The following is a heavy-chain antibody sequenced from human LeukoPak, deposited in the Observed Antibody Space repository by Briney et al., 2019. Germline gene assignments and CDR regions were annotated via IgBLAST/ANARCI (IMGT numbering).Heavy chain of an antibody. J-gene: IGHJ4*02. Sequence: GRSLRLSCAASGFTFDDYAMHWVRQAPGKGLEWVSGISWNSGSIGYADSVKGRFTISRDNAKNSLYLQMNSLRAEDTALYYCAKGVGATGKYYFDYWGQGTLVTVSS. CDR2: ISWNSGSI. CDR1: GFTFDDYA. V-gene: IGHV3-9*01. CDR3: AKGVGATGKYYFDY. D-gene: IGHD1-26*01.